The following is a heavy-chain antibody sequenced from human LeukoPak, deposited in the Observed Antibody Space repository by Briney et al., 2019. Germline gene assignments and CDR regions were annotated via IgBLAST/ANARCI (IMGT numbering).Heavy chain of an antibody. J-gene: IGHJ4*02. D-gene: IGHD3-10*01. CDR1: GGSTSSYY. CDR3: ARVSVTMVRGVLPVYYLDY. CDR2: IYYSGST. V-gene: IGHV4-59*01. Sequence: SETLSLTCTVSGGSTSSYYWSWIRQPPGKGLEWIGYIYYSGSTNYNPSLKSRVTISVDTSKNQFSLRLSSVTAADTAVYYCARVSVTMVRGVLPVYYLDYWGQGTLVTVSS.